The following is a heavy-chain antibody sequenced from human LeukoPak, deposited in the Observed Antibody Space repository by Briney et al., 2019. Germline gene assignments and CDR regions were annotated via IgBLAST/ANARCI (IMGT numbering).Heavy chain of an antibody. CDR3: ARVHSSRWYYFDY. CDR2: ISPSSSYI. J-gene: IGHJ4*02. Sequence: GGSLRLSCAASGFTFNTFGLNWVRQLPGKGLQWVSSISPSSSYIYYENSVKGRFTISRDDAKNSLYLQMNSLRAEDTAVYYCARVHSSRWYYFDYWGQGTLVTVSS. V-gene: IGHV3-21*01. D-gene: IGHD6-13*01. CDR1: GFTFNTFG.